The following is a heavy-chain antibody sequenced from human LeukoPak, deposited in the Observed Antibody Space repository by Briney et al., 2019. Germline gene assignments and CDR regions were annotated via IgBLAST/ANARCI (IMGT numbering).Heavy chain of an antibody. Sequence: ASVKVSCKASGYTFASYYMHWVRQAPGQGLEWMGIINPSGGSTSYAQKFQGRVTMTRDMSTSTVYMELSSLRSEDTAVYYCARVYYYDSSGYYSLGYWGQGTLVTVSS. D-gene: IGHD3-22*01. CDR1: GYTFASYY. CDR3: ARVYYYDSSGYYSLGY. CDR2: INPSGGST. V-gene: IGHV1-46*01. J-gene: IGHJ4*02.